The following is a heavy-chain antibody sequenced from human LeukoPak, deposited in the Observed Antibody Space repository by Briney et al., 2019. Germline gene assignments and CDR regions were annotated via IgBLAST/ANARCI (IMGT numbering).Heavy chain of an antibody. CDR1: GGTFSSYA. CDR3: AGLGGSSGYYHWFDP. D-gene: IGHD3-22*01. J-gene: IGHJ5*02. V-gene: IGHV1-69*06. Sequence: ASVKVSCKASGGTFSSYAISWVRQAPGQGLEWMGGIIPIFGTANYAQKFQGRVTITADKSTSTAYMELSSLRSEDTAVYYCAGLGGSSGYYHWFDPWGQGTLVTVSS. CDR2: IIPIFGTA.